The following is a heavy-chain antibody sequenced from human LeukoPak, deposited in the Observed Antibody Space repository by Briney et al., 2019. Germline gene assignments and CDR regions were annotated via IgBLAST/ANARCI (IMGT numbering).Heavy chain of an antibody. D-gene: IGHD3-16*02. V-gene: IGHV4-61*05. J-gene: IGHJ4*02. CDR2: IYYSGST. Sequence: PSETLSLTCTVSGGSISSSSYYWGWIRQPPGKGLEWIGYIYYSGSTNYNPSLKSRVTISVDTSKNQFSLKLSSVTAADTAVYYCARSSRAQKREAYYDYVWGSYRFEPIFDYWGQGTLVTVSS. CDR1: GGSISSSSYY. CDR3: ARSSRAQKREAYYDYVWGSYRFEPIFDY.